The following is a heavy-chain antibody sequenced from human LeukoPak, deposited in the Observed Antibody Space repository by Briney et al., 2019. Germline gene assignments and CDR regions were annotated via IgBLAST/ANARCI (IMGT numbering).Heavy chain of an antibody. CDR3: ASRRGSYNDAFDI. J-gene: IGHJ3*02. V-gene: IGHV1-69*05. D-gene: IGHD1-26*01. CDR1: GGTFSSYA. Sequence: ASVKVSCKASGGTFSSYAISWVRQAPGPGLEWMGRIIPIFGTANYAQKFQGRVTITTDESTSTAYMELSSLRSEDTAVYYCASRRGSYNDAFDIWGQGTMVTVSS. CDR2: IIPIFGTA.